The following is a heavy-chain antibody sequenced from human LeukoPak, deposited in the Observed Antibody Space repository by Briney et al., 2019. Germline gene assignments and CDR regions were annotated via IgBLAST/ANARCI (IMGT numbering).Heavy chain of an antibody. CDR3: ARRSPLGGWSFDY. V-gene: IGHV4-59*08. CDR1: GGSISSYY. Sequence: SETLSLTCTVSGGSISSYYWSWIRQPPGKGLEWIGYIYYSGSTNYNPSFKSRVTISVDTSKNQFSLKLSSVTAADTAVYYCARRSPLGGWSFDYWGQGTLVTVSS. D-gene: IGHD6-19*01. J-gene: IGHJ4*02. CDR2: IYYSGST.